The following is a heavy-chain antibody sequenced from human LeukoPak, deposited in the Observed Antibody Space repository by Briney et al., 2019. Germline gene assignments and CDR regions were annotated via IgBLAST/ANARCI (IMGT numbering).Heavy chain of an antibody. CDR2: INHSGST. V-gene: IGHV4-34*01. CDR1: GGSFSGYY. D-gene: IGHD6-19*01. CDR3: ARGSRSEYSSGWYNDY. Sequence: SETLSLTCAVYGGSFSGYYWSWIRQPPGKGLEWIGEINHSGSTNYNPSLKSRVTISVDTSKNQFSLKLSSVTAADTAVYYCARGSRSEYSSGWYNDYWGQGTLVTVSS. J-gene: IGHJ4*02.